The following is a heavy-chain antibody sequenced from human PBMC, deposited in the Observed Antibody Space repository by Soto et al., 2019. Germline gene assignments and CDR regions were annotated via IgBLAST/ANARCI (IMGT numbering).Heavy chain of an antibody. Sequence: PGGSLRLSCAASGFTFGKNAMAWVRQAPGKGLQWVSAVSYSGSDTFYTDSVKGRFTISRDNSRSTLYLHMNGLRADDTAVYYCVRAVPTSIHRYDYWGQGALVTVSS. CDR1: GFTFGKNA. CDR3: VRAVPTSIHRYDY. J-gene: IGHJ4*02. V-gene: IGHV3-23*01. CDR2: VSYSGSDT. D-gene: IGHD2-2*01.